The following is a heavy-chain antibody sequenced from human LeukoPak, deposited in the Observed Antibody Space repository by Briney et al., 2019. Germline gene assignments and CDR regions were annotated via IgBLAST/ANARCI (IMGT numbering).Heavy chain of an antibody. V-gene: IGHV3-33*06. CDR1: GFTFSSYG. CDR3: AKDLYYYDSSGYSP. D-gene: IGHD3-22*01. J-gene: IGHJ5*02. CDR2: IWYDGSNK. Sequence: PGRSLRLSCAASGFTFSSYGMHWVRQAPGKGLEWVAVIWYDGSNKYYADSVKGRFTISRDNSKNTLYLQMNSLRAEDTAAYYCAKDLYYYDSSGYSPWGQGTLVTVSS.